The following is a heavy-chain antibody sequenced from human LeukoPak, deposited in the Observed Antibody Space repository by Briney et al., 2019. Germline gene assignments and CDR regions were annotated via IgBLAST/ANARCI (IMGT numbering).Heavy chain of an antibody. D-gene: IGHD6-19*01. CDR2: INHSGST. J-gene: IGHJ6*03. Sequence: SETLSLTCTVSGDSINTRNYYWGWIRQPPGKGLEWIGEINHSGSTNYNPSLKSRVTISVDTSKNQFSLKLSSVTAADTAVYYCATVRKQWLPHYYYYYYMDVWGKGTTVTVSS. CDR1: GDSINTRNYY. CDR3: ATVRKQWLPHYYYYYYMDV. V-gene: IGHV4-39*07.